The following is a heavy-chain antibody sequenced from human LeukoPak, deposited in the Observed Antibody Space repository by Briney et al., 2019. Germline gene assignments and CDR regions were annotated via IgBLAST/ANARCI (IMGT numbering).Heavy chain of an antibody. Sequence: SETLSLTCTVSGYSISSGYYWGWIRQPPGKGLEWIGSIYHSGSTYYNPSLKSRVTISVDTSKNQFSLKLSSVTAADTAVCYCARTGIAAAGVFDYWGQGTLVTVSS. CDR2: IYHSGST. D-gene: IGHD6-13*01. V-gene: IGHV4-38-2*02. CDR1: GYSISSGYY. CDR3: ARTGIAAAGVFDY. J-gene: IGHJ4*02.